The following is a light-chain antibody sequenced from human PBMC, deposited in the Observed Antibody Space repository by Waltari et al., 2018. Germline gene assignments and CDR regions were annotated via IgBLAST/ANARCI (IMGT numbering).Light chain of an antibody. CDR1: QSISRF. Sequence: EILLTQAPGTLSLSPGERATLSCRASQSISRFLAWYQQKPGQAPRLLIYDASTRATGIPDRFSGSGSETDFSLTISRLEPEDIAVYYCQKYGSLPATFGQGTKVEIE. CDR2: DAS. CDR3: QKYGSLPAT. J-gene: IGKJ1*01. V-gene: IGKV3-20*01.